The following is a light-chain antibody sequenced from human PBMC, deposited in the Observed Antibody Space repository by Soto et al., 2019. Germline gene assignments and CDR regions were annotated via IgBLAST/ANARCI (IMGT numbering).Light chain of an antibody. CDR3: QTWGTGIRV. J-gene: IGLJ3*02. V-gene: IGLV4-69*02. Sequence: QPVLTQSPPAPPSLGASANPTSTLSSGNTTYAIAWHQQQPEKGPRYLMKINSDGSHSKGDGIPDRFSGSRSGAERSLTISRLQSEDEADYYCQTWGTGIRVFGGGTKLTVL. CDR2: INSDGSH. CDR1: SGNTTYA.